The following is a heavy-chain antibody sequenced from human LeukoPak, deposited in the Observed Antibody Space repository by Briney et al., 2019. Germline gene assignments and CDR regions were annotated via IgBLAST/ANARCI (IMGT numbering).Heavy chain of an antibody. V-gene: IGHV1-24*01. D-gene: IGHD2-2*01. CDR2: FDPEDGET. CDR1: GYTLTELS. J-gene: IGHJ4*02. CDR3: AGRDCSSTSCPFDY. Sequence: GASVKVFCKVSGYTLTELSIHWVRQAPGKGLGWMGGFDPEDGETIYAQKFQGRVTMTEDTSTDTAYIELSSLRSEDTAVYYCAGRDCSSTSCPFDYWGQGTLVTVSS.